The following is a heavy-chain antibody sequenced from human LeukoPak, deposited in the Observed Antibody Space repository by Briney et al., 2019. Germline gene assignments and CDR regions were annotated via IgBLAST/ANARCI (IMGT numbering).Heavy chain of an antibody. V-gene: IGHV3-7*01. CDR3: ARAGGYASSWAY. Sequence: GGSLRLSCAASGFTFSSYWMSWVRRAPGKGLEWVANIKQDGSEKNYVDSVKGRFTIFRDNAKNSLELQMNSLRDEDTAVYYCARAGGYASSWAYWGQGTLVTVSS. J-gene: IGHJ4*02. CDR2: IKQDGSEK. D-gene: IGHD5-12*01. CDR1: GFTFSSYW.